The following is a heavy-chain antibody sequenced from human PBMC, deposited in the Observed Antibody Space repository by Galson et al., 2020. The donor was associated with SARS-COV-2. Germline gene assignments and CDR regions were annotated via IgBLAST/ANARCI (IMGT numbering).Heavy chain of an antibody. D-gene: IGHD3-16*02. CDR2: ISSSSSYI. J-gene: IGHJ4*02. CDR3: ARDLGDYVWGSYRYIDD. CDR1: GFTFSRYS. V-gene: IGHV3-21*01. Sequence: PGGSLRLSCAASGFTFSRYSMNWVRQAPGKGLEWVSSISSSSSYIYYADSVKGRFTISRDNAKNSLYLQMNSLRAEDTAVYYCARDLGDYVWGSYRYIDDWGQGTLVTVSS.